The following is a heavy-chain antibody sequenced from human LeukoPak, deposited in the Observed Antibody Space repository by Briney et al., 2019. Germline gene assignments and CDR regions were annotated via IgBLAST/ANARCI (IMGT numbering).Heavy chain of an antibody. CDR3: ASHYDTSGYHYFDF. CDR2: ISYDGSNK. V-gene: IGHV3-30-3*01. J-gene: IGHJ4*02. CDR1: RFTFSRYA. Sequence: PGGSLRLSCAASRFTFSRYAMHWVRQAPGKGLEWVAVISYDGSNKYYADSVEGRFTISRDSSKNTLYLQMNSLRAEDTAVYYCASHYDTSGYHYFDFRGQGTLVTVSS. D-gene: IGHD3-22*01.